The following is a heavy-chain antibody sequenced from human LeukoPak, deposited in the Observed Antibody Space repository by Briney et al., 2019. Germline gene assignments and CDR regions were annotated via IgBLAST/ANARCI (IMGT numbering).Heavy chain of an antibody. D-gene: IGHD3-3*01. V-gene: IGHV3-21*01. CDR3: ARDFLPRFGVVPPVVFPRNYYMDV. Sequence: GGSLRLSCAASGFTFSSYSMNWVRQAPGKGLEWVSSISSSSSYIYYADSVKGRFTISRDNAKNSLYLQMNSLRAEDTAVYYCARDFLPRFGVVPPVVFPRNYYMDVRGKGTTVTVSS. CDR1: GFTFSSYS. J-gene: IGHJ6*03. CDR2: ISSSSSYI.